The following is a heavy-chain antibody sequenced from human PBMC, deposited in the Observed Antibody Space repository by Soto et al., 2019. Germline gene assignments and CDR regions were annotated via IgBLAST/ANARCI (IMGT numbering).Heavy chain of an antibody. CDR2: INAGNGNT. CDR1: GYTFTSYA. Sequence: VASVKVSCKASGYTFTSYAMHWVRQAPGQRLEWMGWINAGNGNTKYSQKFQGRVTITRDTSASTAYMELSSLRSEDTAVYYCARGPRGYGSGSYYSYWGQGTLVTVSS. D-gene: IGHD3-10*01. CDR3: ARGPRGYGSGSYYSY. V-gene: IGHV1-3*01. J-gene: IGHJ4*02.